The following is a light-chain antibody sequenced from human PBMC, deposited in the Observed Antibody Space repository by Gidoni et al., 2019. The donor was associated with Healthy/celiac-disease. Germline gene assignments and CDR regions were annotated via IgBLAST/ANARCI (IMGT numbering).Light chain of an antibody. V-gene: IGKV1-NL1*01. Sequence: ISNSLAWYQQKPGKAPKLLLYAASRLESGVPSRFSGSGSGTDYTPTISSLQPEDFATYYCQQYYSTPITFXQXTRLXIK. CDR1: ISNS. CDR2: AAS. CDR3: QQYYSTPIT. J-gene: IGKJ5*01.